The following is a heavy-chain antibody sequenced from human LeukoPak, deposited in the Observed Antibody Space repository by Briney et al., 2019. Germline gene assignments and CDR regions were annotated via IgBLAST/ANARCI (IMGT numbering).Heavy chain of an antibody. D-gene: IGHD7-27*01. J-gene: IGHJ4*02. CDR1: GGSISSYY. V-gene: IGHV4-59*08. CDR2: IYYSGST. Sequence: SETLSLTCTVSGGSISSYYWSWIRQPPGKGLEWIGYIYYSGSTNYNPSLKSRVTISVDTSKNQFSLKLSSVTAADTAVYYCARRRLGKGDYFDYWGQGTLVTVSS. CDR3: ARRRLGKGDYFDY.